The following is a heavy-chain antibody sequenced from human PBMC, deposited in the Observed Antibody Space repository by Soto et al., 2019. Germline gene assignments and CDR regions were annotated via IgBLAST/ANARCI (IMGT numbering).Heavy chain of an antibody. V-gene: IGHV6-1*01. J-gene: IGHJ6*02. CDR3: AREFSGWDRYYYYGMDV. Sequence: SQTLSLTCAISGDSVSSNSAAWNWIRQSPSRGLEWLGRTYYRSKWYNDYAVSVKSRITINPDTSKNQFSLQLNSVTPEDTFVYFCAREFSGWDRYYYYGMDVWGQGTTVTVSS. CDR2: TYYRSKWYN. D-gene: IGHD6-19*01. CDR1: GDSVSSNSAA.